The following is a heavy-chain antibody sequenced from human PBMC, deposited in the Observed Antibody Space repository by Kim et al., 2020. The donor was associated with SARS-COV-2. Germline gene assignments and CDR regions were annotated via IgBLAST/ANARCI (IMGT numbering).Heavy chain of an antibody. V-gene: IGHV3-23*01. CDR2: ISGSGGST. CDR1: GFTFSSYA. Sequence: GGSLRLSCAASGFTFSSYAMSWVRLAPGKGLESVSAISGSGGSTYYADSVKGRFTISRDNSKNTLYLQMNSLRAEDTAVYYCAKGGDDYVWGSYRNFDYWGQGTLVTVSS. CDR3: AKGGDDYVWGSYRNFDY. D-gene: IGHD3-16*02. J-gene: IGHJ4*02.